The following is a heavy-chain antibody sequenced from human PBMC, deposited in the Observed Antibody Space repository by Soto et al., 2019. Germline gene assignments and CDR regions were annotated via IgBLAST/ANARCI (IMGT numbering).Heavy chain of an antibody. D-gene: IGHD6-13*01. Sequence: SGPTLVNPTQTLTLTCTFSGFSLTTSGMCVNWIRQPPGKALEWLARIDWDDDKYYSTSLKTRLTISNDTSKNQVVLTMTNMDPVYTATYYCARVPTPGYGMDVWGQGTTVTVSS. CDR1: GFSLTTSGMC. CDR3: ARVPTPGYGMDV. J-gene: IGHJ6*02. V-gene: IGHV2-70*11. CDR2: IDWDDDK.